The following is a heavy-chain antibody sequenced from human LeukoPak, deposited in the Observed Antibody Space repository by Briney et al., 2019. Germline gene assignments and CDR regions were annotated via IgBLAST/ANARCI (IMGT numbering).Heavy chain of an antibody. Sequence: SVKVSCKASVGTFCSDAISWVRQAPGQGLEWMGRIIPILGIANYAQKFQGRVTITADKSTSTAYMELSSLRSEDTAVYYCAKIEGYWGQGTLVTVSS. J-gene: IGHJ4*02. CDR2: IIPILGIA. D-gene: IGHD2-21*01. V-gene: IGHV1-69*04. CDR3: AKIEGY. CDR1: VGTFCSDA.